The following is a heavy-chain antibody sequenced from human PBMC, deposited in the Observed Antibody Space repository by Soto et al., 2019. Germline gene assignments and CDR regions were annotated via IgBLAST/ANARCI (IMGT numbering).Heavy chain of an antibody. D-gene: IGHD3-10*01. CDR3: ARGEFYYVSGSYSSNFDY. J-gene: IGHJ4*02. CDR1: GGSFSSYA. V-gene: IGHV1-69*01. Sequence: QAQVVQSGTAVKQPGSSVQVSCKASGGSFSSYAISWVRQAPGQGLEWMGGIIPIFDTANYAQKFQGRVTLTADESTSTAYMELSSLRSEDTAVYYCARGEFYYVSGSYSSNFDYWGQGTLVTVSS. CDR2: IIPIFDTA.